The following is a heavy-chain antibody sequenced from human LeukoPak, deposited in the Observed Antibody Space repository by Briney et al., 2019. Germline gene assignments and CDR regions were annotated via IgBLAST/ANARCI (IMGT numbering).Heavy chain of an antibody. Sequence: GASLKISCKGSGSSFINNWIGWVRQMPGKGLEWMAIIYPGDSDTKYSPSVQGQVTISADKSITTAFLQWSSLKASDTAMYYCAILSSGWYYFDYWGQGTLVTVSS. D-gene: IGHD6-19*01. CDR2: IYPGDSDT. CDR1: GSSFINNW. V-gene: IGHV5-51*01. CDR3: AILSSGWYYFDY. J-gene: IGHJ4*02.